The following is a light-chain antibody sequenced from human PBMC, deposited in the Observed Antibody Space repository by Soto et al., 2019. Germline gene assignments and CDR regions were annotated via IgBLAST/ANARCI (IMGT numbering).Light chain of an antibody. V-gene: IGLV2-14*01. CDR3: TSYTSRSTFV. CDR2: EVT. CDR1: SSDVGANIF. Sequence: SALTQPASVSGSPGQSITISCTGASSDVGANIFVSWYQQHPGKVPKLMIYEVTNRPSGVSNRFSGSKSGNTASLTISGLQAEDEADYYCTSYTSRSTFVFGTGTKVTVL. J-gene: IGLJ1*01.